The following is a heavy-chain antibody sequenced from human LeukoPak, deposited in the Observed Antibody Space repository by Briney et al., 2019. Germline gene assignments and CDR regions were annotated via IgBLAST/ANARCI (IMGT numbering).Heavy chain of an antibody. CDR3: ARDTVAGITYYFDY. D-gene: IGHD6-19*01. CDR1: GFTFSSYA. Sequence: GRSLRLSCAASGFTFSSYAMHWVRQAPGKGLEWVAVISYDGSNKYYADSVKGRFTISRENSKNTLYLQMNSLRAEDTAVYYCARDTVAGITYYFDYWGQGTLVTVSS. CDR2: ISYDGSNK. V-gene: IGHV3-30-3*01. J-gene: IGHJ4*02.